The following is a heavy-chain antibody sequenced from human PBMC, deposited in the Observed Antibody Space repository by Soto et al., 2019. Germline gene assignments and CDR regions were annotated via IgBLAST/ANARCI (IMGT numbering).Heavy chain of an antibody. CDR3: ARDLWGYCGADCYPLDV. Sequence: SETLSLTCTVSGGSISSGDYYWSWIRQPPGKGLEWIGYIYYTGSTNYNPSLKSRVTISVDTSKNQFSLKLNSVTAADTAVYYCARDLWGYCGADCYPLDVWGQGTTVTVSS. J-gene: IGHJ6*02. CDR1: GGSISSGDYY. V-gene: IGHV4-61*08. CDR2: IYYTGST. D-gene: IGHD2-21*02.